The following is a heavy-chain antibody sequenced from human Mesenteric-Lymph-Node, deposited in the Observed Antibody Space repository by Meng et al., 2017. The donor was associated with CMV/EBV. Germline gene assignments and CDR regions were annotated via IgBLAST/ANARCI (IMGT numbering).Heavy chain of an antibody. CDR2: MNPNTGGT. V-gene: IGHV1-2*02. Sequence: ASVKVSCKASGYTFTGYYIHWVRQAPGQGLEWMGWMNPNTGGTNYAQNFQGRVTMTRDTSISTAYMELSRLRSDDTAVYYCARGDYDLYFGMDVWGQGTTVTVSS. D-gene: IGHD3/OR15-3a*01. CDR3: ARGDYDLYFGMDV. CDR1: GYTFTGYY. J-gene: IGHJ6*02.